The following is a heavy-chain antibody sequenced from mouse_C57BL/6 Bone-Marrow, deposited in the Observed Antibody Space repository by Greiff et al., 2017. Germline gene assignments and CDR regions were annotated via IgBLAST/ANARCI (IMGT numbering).Heavy chain of an antibody. CDR1: GFTFSDYG. V-gene: IGHV5-15*01. CDR2: ISNLAYSI. CDR3: ARDFFMDY. Sequence: EVMLVESGGGLVQPGGSLTLSCAASGFTFSDYGMAWVRQAPRKGPEGVAFISNLAYSIYYADTVTGRFTISRENAKNTLYLEMSSLRSEDTAMYYCARDFFMDYWGQGTSVTVSS. J-gene: IGHJ4*01.